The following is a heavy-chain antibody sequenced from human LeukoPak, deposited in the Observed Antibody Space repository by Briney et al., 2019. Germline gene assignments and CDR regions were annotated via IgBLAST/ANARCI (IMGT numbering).Heavy chain of an antibody. D-gene: IGHD4-17*01. CDR3: ARDAGGAWPFDY. CDR2: ISPTGEGT. J-gene: IGHJ4*02. CDR1: GFTFRDYY. V-gene: IGHV3-23*01. Sequence: GGSLRLSCVASGFTFRDYYMSWIRRAPGKGLEWVSTISPTGEGTHYADSVKGRFTISRDNSKNTLSLEMNSLRADDTATYYCARDAGGAWPFDYWGQGTRVIVSS.